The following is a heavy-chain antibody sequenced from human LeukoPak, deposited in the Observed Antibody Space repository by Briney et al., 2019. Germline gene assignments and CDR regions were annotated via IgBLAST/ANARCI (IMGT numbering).Heavy chain of an antibody. Sequence: GGSLRLSCAASGFTFRNYGMNWVRQAPGKGLEWVTFIWYDASNKYYAESVKGRFTISRDNSRNTVFLQMNSLRAEDTAIYYCATDISTHYFGSWGQGTLVTVSS. CDR1: GFTFRNYG. D-gene: IGHD3-9*01. V-gene: IGHV3-30*02. CDR3: ATDISTHYFGS. J-gene: IGHJ4*02. CDR2: IWYDASNK.